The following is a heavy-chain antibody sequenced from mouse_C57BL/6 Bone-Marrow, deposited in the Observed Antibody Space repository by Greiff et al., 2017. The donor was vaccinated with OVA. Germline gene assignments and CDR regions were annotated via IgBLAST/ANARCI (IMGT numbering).Heavy chain of an antibody. V-gene: IGHV1-55*01. CDR2: IYPGSGST. CDR3: ARTFYYYGSSWDY. J-gene: IGHJ2*01. D-gene: IGHD1-1*01. CDR1: GYTFTSYW. Sequence: QVQLQQPGAELVKPGASVKMSCKASGYTFTSYWITWVKQRPGQGLEWIGDIYPGSGSTNSNEKFKSKATLTVDTSSSTAYMQLSSLTSEDSAVYYCARTFYYYGSSWDYWGQGTTLTVSS.